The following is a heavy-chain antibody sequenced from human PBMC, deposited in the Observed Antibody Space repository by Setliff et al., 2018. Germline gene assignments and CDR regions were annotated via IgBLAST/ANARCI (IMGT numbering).Heavy chain of an antibody. D-gene: IGHD2-15*01. V-gene: IGHV4-4*07. Sequence: SETLSLTCTVSGGSISNYYWSWIRQPAGKGLEWIGRIYTSGSTNYNPSLKSRVTMSVDTSKNQFSLKLSSVTAADTAVYYCGREWCTGGRCSPDDEYFQRWGQGTLVTVSS. CDR3: GREWCTGGRCSPDDEYFQR. CDR1: GGSISNYY. CDR2: IYTSGST. J-gene: IGHJ1*01.